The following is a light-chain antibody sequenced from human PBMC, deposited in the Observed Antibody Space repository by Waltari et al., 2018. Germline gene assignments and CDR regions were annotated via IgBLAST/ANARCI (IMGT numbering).Light chain of an antibody. Sequence: QSVLTQPPSVSAAPGQKVTISCSGPNFNIGNNYFSWYQFLPGTAPKLLIYDNYKRPSGIPDRFSGSKSDTSATLDITGLQTGDEADYYCGTWDTSLSAAVFGGGTKVTVL. CDR2: DNY. V-gene: IGLV1-51*01. J-gene: IGLJ2*01. CDR1: NFNIGNNY. CDR3: GTWDTSLSAAV.